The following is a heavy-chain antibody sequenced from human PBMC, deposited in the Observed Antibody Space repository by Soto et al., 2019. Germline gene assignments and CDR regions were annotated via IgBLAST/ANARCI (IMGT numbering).Heavy chain of an antibody. CDR1: GYSFTNYW. D-gene: IGHD5-18*01. Sequence: PGESLKISCKGSGYSFTNYWISWVRQMPGEGLEWMGRIDPSDSYTNNGPSFQGHVTISVDKSINTAYLQWSSLKASDTAMYYCARLRYSYGQLDYWGQGTPVTVSS. J-gene: IGHJ4*02. V-gene: IGHV5-10-1*01. CDR3: ARLRYSYGQLDY. CDR2: IDPSDSYT.